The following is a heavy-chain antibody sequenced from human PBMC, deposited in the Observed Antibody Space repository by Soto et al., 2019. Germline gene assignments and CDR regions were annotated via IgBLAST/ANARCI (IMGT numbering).Heavy chain of an antibody. CDR3: ARAGGERGYSLFDP. CDR2: IYYSGST. CDR1: GDSINNRSYY. J-gene: IGHJ5*02. Sequence: PSETLSRTCTVTGDSINNRSYYWGWILQSPGKGLEWIGSIYYSGSTYDNPSLKSRVTISVDTSKNQFSLKLSSVTAADTAVYYCARAGGERGYSLFDPWGQGTLVTVSS. D-gene: IGHD5-18*01. V-gene: IGHV4-39*07.